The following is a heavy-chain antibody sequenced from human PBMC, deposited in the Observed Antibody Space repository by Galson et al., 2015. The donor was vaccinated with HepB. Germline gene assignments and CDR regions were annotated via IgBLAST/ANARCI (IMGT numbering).Heavy chain of an antibody. Sequence: SVKVSCKASGGTFSSYTISWVRQAPGQGLEWMGGIIPILGIANYAQKFQGRVTITADKSTSTAYMELSSLRSEDTAVYYCASTYYYDSSGYYPPLDAFDIWGQGTMVTVSS. J-gene: IGHJ3*02. CDR3: ASTYYYDSSGYYPPLDAFDI. V-gene: IGHV1-69*10. CDR1: GGTFSSYT. D-gene: IGHD3-22*01. CDR2: IIPILGIA.